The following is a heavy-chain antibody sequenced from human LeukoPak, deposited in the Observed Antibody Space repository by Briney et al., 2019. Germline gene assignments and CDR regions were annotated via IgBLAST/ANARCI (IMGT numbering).Heavy chain of an antibody. CDR1: GYTFTGYY. CDR2: INPNSGGT. CDR3: ARGVGIDY. V-gene: IGHV1-2*02. J-gene: IGHJ4*02. Sequence: GASVKVSCKASGYTFTGYYMHWVRQAPGQGLEWMGWINPNSGGTNYAQKFQGRVTLTRDTSITTAYMELSRLRSEDTALYYCARGVGIDYWGQGTLVTVSS. D-gene: IGHD1-1*01.